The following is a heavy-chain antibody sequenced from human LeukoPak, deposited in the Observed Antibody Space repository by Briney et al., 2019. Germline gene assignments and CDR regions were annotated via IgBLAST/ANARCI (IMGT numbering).Heavy chain of an antibody. J-gene: IGHJ6*03. V-gene: IGHV7-4-1*02. CDR2: INTNTGNP. D-gene: IGHD1-20*01. CDR1: GYTFTSCA. CDR3: ARAYNWNYNYYYHMDV. Sequence: ASVKVSCKASGYTFTSCAMNWVRQAPGQGLEWMGWINTNTGNPTYAQGFTGRFVFSLDTSVSTAYLQISSLKAEDTAVYYCARAYNWNYNYYYHMDVWGKGTTVTVSS.